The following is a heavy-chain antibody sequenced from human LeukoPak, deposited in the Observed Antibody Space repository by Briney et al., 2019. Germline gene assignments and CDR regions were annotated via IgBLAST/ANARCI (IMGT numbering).Heavy chain of an antibody. V-gene: IGHV4-61*01. D-gene: IGHD5-12*01. CDR2: IYYSGST. Sequence: SETLSLTCTVSGGSVSSGSYYWSWIRQPPGKGLEWLGYIYYSGSTNYNPSLKSRVTISVDTSKNQFSLKLSSVTAADTAVYYCARVLVATIRGFDYWGQGTLVTVSS. J-gene: IGHJ4*02. CDR3: ARVLVATIRGFDY. CDR1: GGSVSSGSYY.